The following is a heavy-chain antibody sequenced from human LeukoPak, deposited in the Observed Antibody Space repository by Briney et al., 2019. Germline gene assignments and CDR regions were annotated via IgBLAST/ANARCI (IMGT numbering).Heavy chain of an antibody. J-gene: IGHJ4*02. CDR2: IYYSGST. CDR1: GGSISNSIYY. CDR3: ARDSYDRDY. V-gene: IGHV4-39*07. Sequence: SETLSLTCTVSGGSISNSIYYWGWIRRPPGKGLEWIGNIYYSGSTYYNPSLKSRVTISVDTSKNQFSLKLSSVTAADTAVYYCARDSYDRDYWGQGTLVTVSS. D-gene: IGHD3-22*01.